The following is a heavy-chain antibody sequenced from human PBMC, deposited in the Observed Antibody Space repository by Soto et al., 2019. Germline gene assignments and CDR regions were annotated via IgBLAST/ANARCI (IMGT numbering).Heavy chain of an antibody. V-gene: IGHV3-33*01. D-gene: IGHD5-12*01. J-gene: IGHJ6*02. Sequence: QVQLVESGGGVVQPGRSLRLSCAASGFTFSSYGMHWVRQAPGKGLEWVAVIWYDGSNKYYADSVKGRFTISRDNSKNPLYLQMNSLKAEDTAVYYCARDVDGSLHPWGQGNTVTVSS. CDR1: GFTFSSYG. CDR3: ARDVDGSLHP. CDR2: IWYDGSNK.